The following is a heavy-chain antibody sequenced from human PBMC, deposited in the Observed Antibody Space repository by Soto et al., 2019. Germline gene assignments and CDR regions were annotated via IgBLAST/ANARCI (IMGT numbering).Heavy chain of an antibody. CDR1: GYTFTSYD. CDR2: MNPNSGNT. V-gene: IGHV1-8*01. CDR3: AREVPGSGSYCGENKYYYYYYMDG. Sequence: GASVKVSCKASGYTFTSYDINWVRQATGQGLEWMGWMNPNSGNTGYAQKFQGRVTMTRNTSISTAYMELSSLRSEDTAVYYCAREVPGSGSYCGENKYYYYYYMDGRGKGTTVTISS. J-gene: IGHJ6*03. D-gene: IGHD3-10*01.